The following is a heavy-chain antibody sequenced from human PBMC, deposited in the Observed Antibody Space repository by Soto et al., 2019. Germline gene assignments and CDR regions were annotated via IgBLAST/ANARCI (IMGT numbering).Heavy chain of an antibody. CDR3: VKYTVTEALGES. Sequence: EVQLLESGGDVVQPGGSLRLSCAASGFTFSSYAMGWVRQAPGKGLEWVAGVSRAGTKTFYADSVRGRFSISRDNSRDRVDLYMKALRGDDTAVYFCVKYTVTEALGESWGQGTLVSVSS. J-gene: IGHJ5*02. CDR1: GFTFSSYA. CDR2: VSRAGTKT. V-gene: IGHV3-23*03. D-gene: IGHD3-16*01.